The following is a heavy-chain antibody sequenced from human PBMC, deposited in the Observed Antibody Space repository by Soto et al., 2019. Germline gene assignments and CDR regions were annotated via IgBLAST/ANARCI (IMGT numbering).Heavy chain of an antibody. CDR2: ISSSSSTI. D-gene: IGHD1-7*01. CDR3: ARDQTWRNYAGGVYYYYGMDV. Sequence: EVQLVESGGGLVQPGGSLRLSCAASGFTFSSYSMNWVRQAPGKGLEWVSYISSSSSTIYYADSVKGRFTISRDNAKNSLYLQMNSLRDEDTAVYYCARDQTWRNYAGGVYYYYGMDVGGQGTTVTVSS. J-gene: IGHJ6*02. CDR1: GFTFSSYS. V-gene: IGHV3-48*02.